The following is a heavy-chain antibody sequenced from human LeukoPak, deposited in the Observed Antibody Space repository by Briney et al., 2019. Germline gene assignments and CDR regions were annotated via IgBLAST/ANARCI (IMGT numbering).Heavy chain of an antibody. V-gene: IGHV4-39*01. D-gene: IGHD3-9*01. J-gene: IGHJ3*02. CDR1: GDSISSNDYY. CDR2: FYYSGGT. CDR3: ARLPISLDAFDI. Sequence: SETLSFTCIVSGDSISSNDYYWDWIRQPPGKGLEWIGNFYYSGGTYYNPSLKSRVTMSIDTSKKQFSLNLSSVTAADTAVYYCARLPISLDAFDIWAKGQRSPCLQ.